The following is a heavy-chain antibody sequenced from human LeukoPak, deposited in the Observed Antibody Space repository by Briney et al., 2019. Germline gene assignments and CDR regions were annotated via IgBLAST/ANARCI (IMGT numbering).Heavy chain of an antibody. V-gene: IGHV1-69*04. CDR2: LVPIVDKA. Sequence: SVKVSCKTSGETFTSFPINWVRQAPGQGLEGMGRLVPIVDKADYAQNFRGRLTITADKSTATVYMELTNLRPDDTAVFFCAREGPEDVVVLPSPLDFWGQGTLVTVSS. J-gene: IGHJ4*02. CDR1: GETFTSFP. D-gene: IGHD2-15*01. CDR3: AREGPEDVVVLPSPLDF.